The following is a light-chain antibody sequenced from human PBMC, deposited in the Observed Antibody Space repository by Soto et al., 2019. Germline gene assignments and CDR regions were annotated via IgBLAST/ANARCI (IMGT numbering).Light chain of an antibody. J-gene: IGKJ2*01. CDR3: QQRSNWPRMYT. Sequence: EIVLTQSPATLSLSPGERATLSCRASQSVSSYLAWYQQKPGQAPRLLIYDASNRATGIPARFSGSGSGTDFTLTISSLKPEDFAVYYCQQRSNWPRMYTFGQGTKLEIK. CDR1: QSVSSY. V-gene: IGKV3-11*01. CDR2: DAS.